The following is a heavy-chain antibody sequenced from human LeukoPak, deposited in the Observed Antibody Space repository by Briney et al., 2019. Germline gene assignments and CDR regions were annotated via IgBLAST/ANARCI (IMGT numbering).Heavy chain of an antibody. CDR3: AKRDGSDWYGAWFDP. Sequence: GGSLRLSCAASGFTFSSYAMSWVRQAPGKGLEWVSVISGSGSSIYYADSVKGRFSISRDNSKNTLYLQMNSLRAEDTAVYHCAKRDGSDWYGAWFDPWGQGTLVTVSS. V-gene: IGHV3-23*01. CDR2: ISGSGSSI. CDR1: GFTFSSYA. D-gene: IGHD6-19*01. J-gene: IGHJ5*02.